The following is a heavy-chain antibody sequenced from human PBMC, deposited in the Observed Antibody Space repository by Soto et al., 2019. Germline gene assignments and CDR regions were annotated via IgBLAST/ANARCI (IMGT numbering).Heavy chain of an antibody. CDR1: GFTFNSYS. CDR3: VRAYCSGGNCQDY. J-gene: IGHJ4*02. Sequence: PGGSLRLSCAASGFTFNSYSMNWVRQAPGKGLEWVSYISSSSSTIYYADSVKGRFTISRDNAKNSLYLQMNSLRAEDTAVYYCVRAYCSGGNCQDYWGQGIRVTVSS. V-gene: IGHV3-48*01. D-gene: IGHD2-15*01. CDR2: ISSSSSTI.